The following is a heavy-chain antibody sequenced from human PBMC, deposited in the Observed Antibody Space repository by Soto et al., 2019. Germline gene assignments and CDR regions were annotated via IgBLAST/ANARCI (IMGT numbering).Heavy chain of an antibody. Sequence: QVQLVQSGAEVKKPGSSVKVSCKASGGTFSSYSISWVRQAPGQGLEWMGRIIPILGIANYAQKFQGRVTVTADQSTRTAYMERSRLRAEDTAVCHCARGGVAGFDYWGQGTLVTVSS. D-gene: IGHD6-19*01. CDR3: ARGGVAGFDY. CDR1: GGTFSSYS. J-gene: IGHJ4*02. V-gene: IGHV1-69*02. CDR2: IIPILGIA.